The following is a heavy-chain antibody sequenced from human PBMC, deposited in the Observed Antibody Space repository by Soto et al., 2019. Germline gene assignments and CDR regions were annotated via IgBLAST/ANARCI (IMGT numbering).Heavy chain of an antibody. CDR1: GYTFTSYY. J-gene: IGHJ4*02. CDR3: ARVLRHTAMVNYFDY. D-gene: IGHD5-18*01. Sequence: QVQLVQSGAEVKKPGASVKVSCKASGYTFTSYYMHWVRQAPGQGLEWMGIINPSGGSTSYAQKFKGRVTVTRDTYTSTVYMELSSLRSEDTAVYYCARVLRHTAMVNYFDYWGQGTLVTVSS. V-gene: IGHV1-46*01. CDR2: INPSGGST.